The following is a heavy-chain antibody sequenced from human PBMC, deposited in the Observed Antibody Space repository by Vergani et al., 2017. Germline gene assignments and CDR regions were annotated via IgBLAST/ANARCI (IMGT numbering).Heavy chain of an antibody. J-gene: IGHJ4*02. D-gene: IGHD2-2*01. V-gene: IGHV3-48*03. CDR1: GFTFSSYE. CDR3: ARTGPASFDY. CDR2: ISSSGSTI. Sequence: EVQLVESGGGLVQPGGSLRLSCAASGFTFSSYEMNWVRQAPGKGLEWGSYISSSGSTIYYADSVKGRFTISRDNAKNSLYLQMNSLRAEDTAGYYCARTGPASFDYWGQGTLVTVSS.